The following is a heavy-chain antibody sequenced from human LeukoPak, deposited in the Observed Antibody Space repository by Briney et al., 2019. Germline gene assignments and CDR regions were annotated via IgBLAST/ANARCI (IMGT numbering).Heavy chain of an antibody. D-gene: IGHD2-2*01. J-gene: IGHJ4*02. CDR2: VNLYSGIT. V-gene: IGHV1-2*04. Sequence: GSSVKVSCKASGFTFNNYYVHWVRRAPGQGLEWMGHVNLYSGITDLDPLSRGWVPMTWDHSISTALLELSSPSSAAPAPAYCATNIGVTPAAQFDWWGERTLVTVSS. CDR1: GFTFNNYY. CDR3: ATNIGVTPAAQFDW.